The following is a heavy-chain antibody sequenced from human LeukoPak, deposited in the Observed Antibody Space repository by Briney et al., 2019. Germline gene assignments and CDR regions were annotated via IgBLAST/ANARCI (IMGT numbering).Heavy chain of an antibody. V-gene: IGHV3-74*01. CDR1: GFTFSTYW. CDR3: ASGPYSYGWGY. J-gene: IGHJ4*02. Sequence: HSGGSLRLSCAASGFTFSTYWMHWVRQAPGQGLVWVSRISPAGSITDYADFVQGRFTISRDDAKNTLFLQMNSLRAEDTAVYYCASGPYSYGWGYWGQGTLATVSS. CDR2: ISPAGSIT. D-gene: IGHD5-18*01.